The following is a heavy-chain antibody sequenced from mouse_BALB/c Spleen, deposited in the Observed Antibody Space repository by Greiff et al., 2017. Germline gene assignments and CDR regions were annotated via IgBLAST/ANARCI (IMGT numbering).Heavy chain of an antibody. CDR3: AREVRLLDY. J-gene: IGHJ2*01. V-gene: IGHV5-6-3*01. CDR2: INSNGGST. D-gene: IGHD1-2*01. Sequence: DVMLVESGGGLVQPGGSLKLSCAASGFTFSSYGMSWVRQTPDKRLELVATINSNGGSTYYPDSVKGRFTISRDNAKNTLYLQMSSLKSEDTAMYYCAREVRLLDYWGQGTTLTVSS. CDR1: GFTFSSYG.